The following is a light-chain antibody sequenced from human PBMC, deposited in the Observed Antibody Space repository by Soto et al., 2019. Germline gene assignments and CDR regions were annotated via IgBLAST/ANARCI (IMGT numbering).Light chain of an antibody. Sequence: DIQMTQSPSSLSASLGDGVTITCLASQTISSYLNWYQERTGKATRLLIYAESTLQSGVPSRLSGRGFANEFPLVINNLQPEDFATYYCQQSYSTPFTFGPGTKVAIK. CDR3: QQSYSTPFT. V-gene: IGKV1-39*01. J-gene: IGKJ3*01. CDR1: QTISSY. CDR2: AES.